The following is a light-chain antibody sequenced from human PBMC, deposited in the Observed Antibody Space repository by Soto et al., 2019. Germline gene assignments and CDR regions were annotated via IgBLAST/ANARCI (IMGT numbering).Light chain of an antibody. CDR3: QQRSTH. V-gene: IGKV3-11*01. CDR1: ESIDSY. Sequence: EIVLTQSPATLSLSPGERATLSYRASESIDSYLAWYQHNPGQAPRLLIYNASTRATGIPARFGASGSGTDFTLTITSLEPEDSAVYYCQQRSTHFGPGTKVHIK. CDR2: NAS. J-gene: IGKJ3*01.